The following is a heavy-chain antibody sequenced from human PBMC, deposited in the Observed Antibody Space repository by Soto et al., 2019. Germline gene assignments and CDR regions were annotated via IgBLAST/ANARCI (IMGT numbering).Heavy chain of an antibody. Sequence: QVQLAESGGGVVQPGRSLRLSCAASGFTFSSYGMHWVRQAPGKGLEWVTVISYDGSNKYYVDSVKGRFTISRDNSENTLYLEMNSLIAEDTAVCYCAKDRHDYSNYFDHWRQGTLVIVSS. CDR3: AKDRHDYSNYFDH. CDR1: GFTFSSYG. D-gene: IGHD4-4*01. V-gene: IGHV3-30*18. CDR2: ISYDGSNK. J-gene: IGHJ4*02.